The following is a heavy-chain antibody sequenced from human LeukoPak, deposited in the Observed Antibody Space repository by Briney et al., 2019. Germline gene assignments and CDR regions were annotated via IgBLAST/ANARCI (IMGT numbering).Heavy chain of an antibody. Sequence: ASVKVSCKASGYTFSNYGITWVRQAPGQGLEWMGWITTHNGNTNYAQKLQGRVTMTTDTSTNTAYMELKSLRSDDTAVYYCSRTHEGEAYGGQGTLVTVSS. J-gene: IGHJ4*02. CDR1: GYTFSNYG. V-gene: IGHV1-18*01. CDR3: SRTHEGEAY. CDR2: ITTHNGNT.